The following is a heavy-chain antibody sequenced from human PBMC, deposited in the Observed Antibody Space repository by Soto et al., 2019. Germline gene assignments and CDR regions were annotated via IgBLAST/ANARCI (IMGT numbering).Heavy chain of an antibody. CDR1: GGSISSGGYY. V-gene: IGHV4-31*03. J-gene: IGHJ4*02. Sequence: QVQLQESGPGLVKPSQTLSLTCTVSGGSISSGGYYWSWIRQHPGKGLEWIGYIYYSGSTYYNPSLKSRVTIAVDTSKNQFSLKLSSVTAADTAVYYCARNNVEMATIMGSLDYWGQGTLVTVSS. CDR2: IYYSGST. CDR3: ARNNVEMATIMGSLDY. D-gene: IGHD5-12*01.